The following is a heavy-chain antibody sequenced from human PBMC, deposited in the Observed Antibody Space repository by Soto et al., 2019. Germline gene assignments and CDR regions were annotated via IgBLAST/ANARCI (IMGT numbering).Heavy chain of an antibody. CDR2: IYSGGST. CDR1: GFTVSSNY. CDR3: ARDRIPTGMDV. J-gene: IGHJ6*02. Sequence: EVQLVESGRGLVQPGGSLRLSCAASGFTVSSNYMSWVRQAPGKGLEWVSVIYSGGSTYYADSVKGRFTISRDNSKNTLYLQMNSLRAEDKAVYYCARDRIPTGMDVWGQGTTVTVSS. V-gene: IGHV3-66*01.